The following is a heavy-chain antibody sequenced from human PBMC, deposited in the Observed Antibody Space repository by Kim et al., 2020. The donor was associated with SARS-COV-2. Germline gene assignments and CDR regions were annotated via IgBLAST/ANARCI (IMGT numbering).Heavy chain of an antibody. J-gene: IGHJ2*01. CDR3: ARGGGLGGGLLGRWSLDL. Sequence: SQTLSLTCAISGDSVSNNSAAWNWIRQSPSRGLEWLGRTYYRSKWYNDYAVSVKSRITVNPDTSKNQFSLQLNSVAPEDTAVYFCARGGGLGGGLLGRWSLDLWGRGTLVTVSS. D-gene: IGHD1-26*01. V-gene: IGHV6-1*01. CDR2: TYYRSKWYN. CDR1: GDSVSNNSAA.